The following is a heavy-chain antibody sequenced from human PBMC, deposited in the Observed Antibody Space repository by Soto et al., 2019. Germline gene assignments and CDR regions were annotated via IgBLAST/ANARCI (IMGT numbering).Heavy chain of an antibody. D-gene: IGHD7-27*01. CDR1: GFPFSSNS. J-gene: IGHJ5*02. Sequence: GGSLRLSCAASGFPFSSNSVNWVRQAPGKGLEWVSYITGSGTTTRYADSVKGRFTLSRDNAKNSLFLDMNSLRDEDTAVYYCARDLNWGFDHWGRGTLVTAPQ. V-gene: IGHV3-48*02. CDR2: ITGSGTTT. CDR3: ARDLNWGFDH.